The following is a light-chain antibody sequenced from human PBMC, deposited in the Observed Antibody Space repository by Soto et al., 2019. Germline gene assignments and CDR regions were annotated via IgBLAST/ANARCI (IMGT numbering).Light chain of an antibody. CDR2: GAS. J-gene: IGKJ1*01. CDR1: QSISSN. CDR3: QQYNDWPPWT. V-gene: IGKV3-15*01. Sequence: EIVMTQSPATLSVSLGERATLSCRATQSISSNLAWYQQRPGQAPRLLIYGASTRAAGVPARFSGSGSGTEFTLTISSLQSEDFALYYCQQYNDWPPWTFGQGTKVEIK.